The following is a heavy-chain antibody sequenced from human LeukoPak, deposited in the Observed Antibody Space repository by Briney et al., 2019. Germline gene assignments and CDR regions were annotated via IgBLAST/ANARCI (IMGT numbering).Heavy chain of an antibody. CDR1: GFTFSTYS. D-gene: IGHD3-22*01. V-gene: IGHV3-48*02. CDR3: ARGGDSSPYYPDY. J-gene: IGHJ4*02. CDR2: ITSSSSTI. Sequence: GGSLRLSCAAPGFTFSTYSMNWVRQAPGKGLEWVSYITSSSSTIYYADSVKGRFTISRDNAKNSLFLQMNSLRDEDTAVYYCARGGDSSPYYPDYWGQGTLVTVSS.